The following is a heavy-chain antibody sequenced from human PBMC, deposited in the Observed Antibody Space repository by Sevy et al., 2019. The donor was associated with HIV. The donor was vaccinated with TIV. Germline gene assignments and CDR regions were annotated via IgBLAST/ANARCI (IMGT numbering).Heavy chain of an antibody. Sequence: SETLSLTCTVSGDPISNYYWSWIRQPPGKGLEWIGYLFYSGSTNYNPSLKSRVTISVDTTKNQVSLKVRSVTAADTAVYYSARGIAAPRGMDVWGQGTTVTVSS. CDR2: LFYSGST. V-gene: IGHV4-59*01. D-gene: IGHD6-13*01. CDR1: GDPISNYY. J-gene: IGHJ6*02. CDR3: ARGIAAPRGMDV.